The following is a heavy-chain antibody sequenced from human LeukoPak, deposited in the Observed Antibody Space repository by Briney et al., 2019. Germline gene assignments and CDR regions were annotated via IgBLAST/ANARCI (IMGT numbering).Heavy chain of an antibody. J-gene: IGHJ6*03. CDR1: GYSFTSYW. CDR3: ARNGYSYGYYMDV. Sequence: GESLKISCKGSGYSFTSYWIGWVRQMPGKGLQGMGIIYPGDSDTRYSPSFQGQVTISADKSISTAYLQWSSLKASDTAMYYCARNGYSYGYYMDVWGKGTTVTVSS. V-gene: IGHV5-51*01. CDR2: IYPGDSDT. D-gene: IGHD5-18*01.